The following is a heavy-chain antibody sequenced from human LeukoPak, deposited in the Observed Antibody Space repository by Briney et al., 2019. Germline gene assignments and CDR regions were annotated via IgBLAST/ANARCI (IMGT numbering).Heavy chain of an antibody. V-gene: IGHV3-30*02. CDR3: AKVLTYYPGSGSYYPDF. Sequence: GGSLRLSCAASGFTFKNFGMPWVRQAPGKGLEWVAFIRYDGSNKYYADSVKGRFTISRDNSKNVLDLQLNSLRPEDTAFYYCAKVLTYYPGSGSYYPDFWGQGTLVTVSP. D-gene: IGHD3-10*01. J-gene: IGHJ4*02. CDR1: GFTFKNFG. CDR2: IRYDGSNK.